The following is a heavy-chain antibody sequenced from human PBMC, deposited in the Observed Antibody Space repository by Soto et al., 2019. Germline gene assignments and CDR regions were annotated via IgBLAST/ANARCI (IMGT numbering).Heavy chain of an antibody. CDR3: ARDTSQPYYYYYYMDV. CDR2: ISSSSSTI. CDR1: GFTFSSYS. D-gene: IGHD1-1*01. V-gene: IGHV3-48*01. Sequence: EVQLVESGGGLVQPGGSPRLSCAASGFTFSSYSMNWVRQAPGKGLEWVSYISSSSSTIYYADSVKGRFTISRDNAKNSLYLQMNSLRAEDTAVYYCARDTSQPYYYYYYMDVWGKGTTVTVSS. J-gene: IGHJ6*03.